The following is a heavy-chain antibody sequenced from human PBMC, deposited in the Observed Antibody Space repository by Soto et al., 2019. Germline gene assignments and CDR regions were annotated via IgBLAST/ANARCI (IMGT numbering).Heavy chain of an antibody. D-gene: IGHD6-13*01. V-gene: IGHV3-64D*06. Sequence: PGGSLRLSCSASGFTFSSYAMHWVRQAPGKGLEYVSAISSNGGSTYYADSVKGRFTISRDNSKNTLYLQMSSLRAEDTAVYYCEGSSWDTYYYYYYGMDVWGQGTTVTVSS. CDR3: EGSSWDTYYYYYYGMDV. J-gene: IGHJ6*02. CDR2: ISSNGGST. CDR1: GFTFSSYA.